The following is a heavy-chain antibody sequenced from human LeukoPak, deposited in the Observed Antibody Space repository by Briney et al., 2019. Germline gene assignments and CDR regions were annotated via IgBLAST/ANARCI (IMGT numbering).Heavy chain of an antibody. Sequence: PGGSLRLSCAASGFTFSSYGMHWVRQAPGKGLEWVAVIWYDGSNKYYADSVEGRFTISRDNSKNTLYLQMNSLRAEDTAVYYCARDRNGNYGRWGFDYWGQGTLVTVSS. V-gene: IGHV3-33*01. CDR1: GFTFSSYG. CDR2: IWYDGSNK. D-gene: IGHD4-17*01. J-gene: IGHJ4*02. CDR3: ARDRNGNYGRWGFDY.